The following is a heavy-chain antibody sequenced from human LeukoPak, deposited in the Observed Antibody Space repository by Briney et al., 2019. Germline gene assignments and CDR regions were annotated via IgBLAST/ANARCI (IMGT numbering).Heavy chain of an antibody. J-gene: IGHJ5*02. D-gene: IGHD1-26*01. CDR3: ARDLMGATPLDWFDP. Sequence: SETLSLTCTVSGVSISSYYWSWIRQPPGKGLEWIGYIYYSGSTNYNPSLKSRVTISVDTSKNQFSLKLSSVTAADTAVYYCARDLMGATPLDWFDPWGQGTLVTVSS. CDR1: GVSISSYY. CDR2: IYYSGST. V-gene: IGHV4-59*01.